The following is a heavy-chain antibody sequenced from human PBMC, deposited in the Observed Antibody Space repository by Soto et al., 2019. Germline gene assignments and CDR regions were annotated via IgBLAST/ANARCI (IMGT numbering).Heavy chain of an antibody. CDR3: XRRRGVCVAVAGTGWFDS. V-gene: IGHV5-51*01. Sequence: GESLKISCEGSGYSFISYWIAWVRQMPGKGLEWMGIIYPADSDTRYSPSFQGQVTISVDKSISTAYLQWSSLKASDTAMYYCXRRRGVCVAVAGTGWFDSWGQGTLVTV. J-gene: IGHJ5*01. CDR1: GYSFISYW. D-gene: IGHD6-19*01. CDR2: IYPADSDT.